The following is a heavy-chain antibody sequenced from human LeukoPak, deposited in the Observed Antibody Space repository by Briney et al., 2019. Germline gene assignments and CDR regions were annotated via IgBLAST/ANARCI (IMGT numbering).Heavy chain of an antibody. CDR2: ISSSSSYI. CDR1: GFTFSSYS. D-gene: IGHD3-22*01. CDR3: ARDGGYYDSSGSLDY. J-gene: IGHJ4*02. V-gene: IGHV3-21*01. Sequence: GGSLRLSCAASGFTFSSYSMNWVRQAPGKGLEWVSSISSSSSYIYYADSVKGRFTISRDNAKNSLYLQMNSLRAEDTAVYYCARDGGYYDSSGSLDYWGQGTLVTVSS.